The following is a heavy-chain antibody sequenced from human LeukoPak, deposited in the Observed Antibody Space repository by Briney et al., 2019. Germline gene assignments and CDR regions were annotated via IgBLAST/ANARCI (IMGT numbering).Heavy chain of an antibody. CDR3: AKDSSWYFDY. D-gene: IGHD6-13*01. V-gene: IGHV3-53*01. Sequence: GGSLRLSCAASGFTVSSNYMSWVRQAPGKGLEWVSVIYSGGSTYYADSVKGRFTISRDNSKNTLYLQMNSLRAEDTAVYYCAKDSSWYFDYWGQGTLDTVSS. J-gene: IGHJ4*02. CDR1: GFTVSSNY. CDR2: IYSGGST.